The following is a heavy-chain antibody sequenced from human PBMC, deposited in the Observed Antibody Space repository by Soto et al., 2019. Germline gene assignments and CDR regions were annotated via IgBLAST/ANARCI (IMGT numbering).Heavy chain of an antibody. CDR2: INHSGST. CDR3: ARVRDTMIVVVISYFDY. D-gene: IGHD3-22*01. CDR1: GGSFSGHY. Sequence: PSETLSLTCAVYGGSFSGHYWSWIRQPPGKGLEWIGEINHSGSTNYNPSLKSRVTISVDTSKNQFSLKLSSVTAADTAVYYCARVRDTMIVVVISYFDYWGQGTLVTVSS. J-gene: IGHJ4*02. V-gene: IGHV4-34*01.